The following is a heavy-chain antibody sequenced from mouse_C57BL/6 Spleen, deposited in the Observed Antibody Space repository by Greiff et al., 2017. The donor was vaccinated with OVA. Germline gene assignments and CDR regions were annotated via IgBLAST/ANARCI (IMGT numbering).Heavy chain of an antibody. CDR2: ISDGGSYT. CDR3: ARGYDGYYPYFAY. D-gene: IGHD2-3*01. Sequence: EVKLVESGGGLVKPGGSLKLSCAASGFTFGSYAMSWVRQTPEKRLEWVATISDGGSYTYYPDNVKGRFTISRDNAKNNLYLQMSHLKSEDTAMYYCARGYDGYYPYFAYWGQGTTLTVSA. CDR1: GFTFGSYA. V-gene: IGHV5-4*03. J-gene: IGHJ2*01.